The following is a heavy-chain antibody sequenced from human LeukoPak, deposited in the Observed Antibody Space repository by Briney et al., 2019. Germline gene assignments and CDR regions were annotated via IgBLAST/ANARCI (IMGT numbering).Heavy chain of an antibody. D-gene: IGHD6-13*01. J-gene: IGHJ5*02. V-gene: IGHV3-30*02. CDR2: IRYDGGNK. CDR1: GFTFSSSG. Sequence: GGSLRLSCAASGFTFSSSGMHWVRQAPGKGLEWVAFIRYDGGNKYYADSAKGRFTISRDNSKNTLYLQMNSLRAEDTAVYYCAKDFITMIAAAGTSWFDPWGQGTLVTVSS. CDR3: AKDFITMIAAAGTSWFDP.